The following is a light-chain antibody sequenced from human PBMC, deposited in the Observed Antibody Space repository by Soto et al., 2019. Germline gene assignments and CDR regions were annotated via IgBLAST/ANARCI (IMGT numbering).Light chain of an antibody. Sequence: EIVLTQSPGTLSLSPGERATLSCGASENVSSNLAWYQQKPGQAPRLLIYGASTRATGIPARFSGSGSGTEFTLTISSLQSEDFAVYYCQQYHNWVTFGGGTKVDIK. CDR2: GAS. J-gene: IGKJ4*01. CDR3: QQYHNWVT. V-gene: IGKV3D-15*01. CDR1: ENVSSN.